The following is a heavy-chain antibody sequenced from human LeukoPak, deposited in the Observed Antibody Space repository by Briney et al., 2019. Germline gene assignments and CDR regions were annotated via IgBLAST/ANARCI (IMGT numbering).Heavy chain of an antibody. D-gene: IGHD4-11*01. CDR3: ASLLGVYDYRHNWFDP. V-gene: IGHV4-34*01. Sequence: SETLSLTCAVYGGSFSGYYWSWIRQPPGKGLEWIGEINHSGSTNYNPSLKSRVTISVDTSKNQFSLKLSSVTAADTAVYYCASLLGVYDYRHNWFDPWGQGTLVTVSS. CDR1: GGSFSGYY. CDR2: INHSGST. J-gene: IGHJ5*02.